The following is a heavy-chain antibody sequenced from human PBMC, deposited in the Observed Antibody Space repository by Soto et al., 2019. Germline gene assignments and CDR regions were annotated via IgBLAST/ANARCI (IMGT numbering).Heavy chain of an antibody. CDR1: GFTFSSYA. D-gene: IGHD2-15*01. CDR3: AKSLCSGGSCYESWYLFDY. V-gene: IGHV3-23*01. CDR2: ISGSGGST. Sequence: GGSLRLSCAASGFTFSSYAMSWVRQAPGKGLEWVSAISGSGGSTYYADSVKGRFTISRDNSKNTLYLQMNSLRAEDTAVYYCAKSLCSGGSCYESWYLFDYWGQGTLVTVSS. J-gene: IGHJ4*02.